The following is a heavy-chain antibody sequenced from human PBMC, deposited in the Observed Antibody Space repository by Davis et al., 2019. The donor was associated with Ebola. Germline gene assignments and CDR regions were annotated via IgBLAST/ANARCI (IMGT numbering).Heavy chain of an antibody. V-gene: IGHV1-69*02. CDR1: GGTFSSYT. CDR2: IIPILGIA. J-gene: IGHJ5*02. Sequence: AASVQVSCKASGGTFSSYTISWVRQAPGQGLEWMGRIIPILGIANYAQKFQGRVTITADKSTSTAYMELRSLRSDDTAVYYCARVGAEIFFNWFDPWGQGTLVTVSS. CDR3: ARVGAEIFFNWFDP. D-gene: IGHD1-26*01.